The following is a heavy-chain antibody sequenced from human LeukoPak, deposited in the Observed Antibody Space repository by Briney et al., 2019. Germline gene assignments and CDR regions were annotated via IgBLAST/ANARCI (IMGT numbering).Heavy chain of an antibody. CDR2: ISYDGNNK. V-gene: IGHV3-30*01. J-gene: IGHJ4*02. CDR3: ARDAGSYYLDY. Sequence: PGRSLSLSCAASGSTFSSYAMHWVRQAPGKGLEWVAVISYDGNNKYYADSVKGRFTISRDNSKNTLYLQMNSLRAEETAVYYCARDAGSYYLDYWGQGTLVTVSS. D-gene: IGHD3-10*01. CDR1: GSTFSSYA.